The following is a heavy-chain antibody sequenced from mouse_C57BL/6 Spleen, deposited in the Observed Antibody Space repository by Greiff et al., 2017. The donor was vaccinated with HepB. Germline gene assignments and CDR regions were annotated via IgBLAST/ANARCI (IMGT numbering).Heavy chain of an antibody. V-gene: IGHV1-64*01. D-gene: IGHD2-4*01. CDR1: GYTFTSYW. J-gene: IGHJ3*01. Sequence: QVQLKQPGAELVKPGASVKLSCKASGYTFTSYWMHWVKQRPGQGLEWIGMIHPNSGSTNYNEKFKSKATLTVDKSSSTAYMQLSSLTSEDSAVYYCARKGYDYVPFAYWGQGTLVTVSA. CDR3: ARKGYDYVPFAY. CDR2: IHPNSGST.